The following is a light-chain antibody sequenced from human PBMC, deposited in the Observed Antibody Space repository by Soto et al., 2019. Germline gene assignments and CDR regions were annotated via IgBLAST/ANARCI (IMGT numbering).Light chain of an antibody. Sequence: QSVLTQPPSASGTPGQRVTISCSGSSSNIGSKTVSWYQQLPGTAPKLLIYNNIERPSGVPDRFSGSKSGTSASLAISGPQSEDEADYYCGAWDVSLNGYVFGVGTKLTVL. CDR1: SSNIGSKT. CDR2: NNI. CDR3: GAWDVSLNGYV. J-gene: IGLJ1*01. V-gene: IGLV1-44*01.